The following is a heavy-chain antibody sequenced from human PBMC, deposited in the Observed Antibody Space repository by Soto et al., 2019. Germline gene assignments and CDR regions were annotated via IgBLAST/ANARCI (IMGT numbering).Heavy chain of an antibody. D-gene: IGHD4-17*01. CDR3: ADGYGDYEAYYHH. J-gene: IGHJ1*01. V-gene: IGHV3-23*01. CDR1: GFTFSSYA. CDR2: ISGSGSST. Sequence: EVQLLESGGGLEQPGGSLRLSCAASGFTFSSYAMSWVRQAQGKGLEWVSTISGSGSSTYYSDAVKGRYTISRDNSKNARYLQMISLRAEDTAVYYCADGYGDYEAYYHHWGHGTRVTVS.